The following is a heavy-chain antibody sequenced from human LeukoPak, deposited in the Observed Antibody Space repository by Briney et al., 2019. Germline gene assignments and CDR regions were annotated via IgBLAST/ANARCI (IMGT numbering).Heavy chain of an antibody. CDR1: GGTFSNDS. V-gene: IGHV1-69*13. CDR3: ARGPPPLYSGSYRPLDH. J-gene: IGHJ4*02. Sequence: SVKVSCKASGGTFSNDSITWVRQAPGQGLEWVGGITPIFDTPNYAPKLQGRLTINADGSTSIVYMELRSLRSGDTAVYFCARGPPPLYSGSYRPLDHWGQGTLVTVSS. CDR2: ITPIFDTP. D-gene: IGHD1-26*01.